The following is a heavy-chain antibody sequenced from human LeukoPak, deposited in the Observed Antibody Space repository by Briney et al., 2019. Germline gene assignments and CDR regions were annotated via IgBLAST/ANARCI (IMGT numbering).Heavy chain of an antibody. CDR2: IYSKTDGETT. D-gene: IGHD3-10*01. V-gene: IGHV3-15*07. J-gene: IGHJ4*02. Sequence: GSLRLSCVASDFTFSNAWMNWVRQAPGKGLEWVGRIYSKTDGETTNYAEPVRGRFTISRDDSKSAVYLQMNSLKIEDTAVYYCTTDLGTYYHGSQRLIPIDYWGQGTLVTVSS. CDR1: DFTFSNAW. CDR3: TTDLGTYYHGSQRLIPIDY.